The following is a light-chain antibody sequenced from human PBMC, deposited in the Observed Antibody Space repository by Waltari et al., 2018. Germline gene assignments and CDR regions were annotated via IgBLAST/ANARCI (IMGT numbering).Light chain of an antibody. CDR1: ESVKGNY. V-gene: IGKV3-20*01. CDR2: GSS. Sequence: EIVLTQSPGTLSLSPRERATLSCRASESVKGNYLVWYQQKPGQAPRVLIYGSSKRATGIPDRFSGSGSGRDFTLTISRLEPEDFAMYYCQHYDGSPYTFGPGTKLEIK. CDR3: QHYDGSPYT. J-gene: IGKJ3*01.